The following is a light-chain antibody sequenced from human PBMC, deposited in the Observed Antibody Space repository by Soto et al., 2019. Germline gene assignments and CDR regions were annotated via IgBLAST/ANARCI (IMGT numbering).Light chain of an antibody. J-gene: IGKJ4*01. V-gene: IGKV1-5*01. CDR3: QQCASYPLT. CDR1: QSISTW. CDR2: DAS. Sequence: DIQMTQSPSTLSASVGDRVAITCRASQSISTWLAWYQQKPGKAPKLLIYDASTLQSGVPSRFSCSGSGTEFTLTISSLQPDDFATYYCQQCASYPLTFGGGTTLEI.